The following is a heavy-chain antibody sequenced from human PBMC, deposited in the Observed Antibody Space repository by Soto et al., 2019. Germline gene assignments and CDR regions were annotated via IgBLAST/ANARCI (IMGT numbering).Heavy chain of an antibody. J-gene: IGHJ5*02. CDR3: ARDGTYCSSTSCYYWFDP. Sequence: QVQLQESGPGLVKPSQTLSLTCTVSGGSISSGDYYWSWIRQPPGKGLEWIGYIYYSGSTYYTPSLKSRVTISVDTSKNQFSLKLSSVTAADTAVYYCARDGTYCSSTSCYYWFDPWGHGTLVTVS. V-gene: IGHV4-30-4*01. CDR1: GGSISSGDYY. CDR2: IYYSGST. D-gene: IGHD2-2*01.